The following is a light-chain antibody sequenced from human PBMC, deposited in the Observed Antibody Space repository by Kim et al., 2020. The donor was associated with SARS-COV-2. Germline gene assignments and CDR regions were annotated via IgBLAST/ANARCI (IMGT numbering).Light chain of an antibody. V-gene: IGKV4-1*01. CDR2: WAS. CDR1: QTLLYTSNHDNY. Sequence: ATINCTSSQTLLYTSNHDNYLAWYQQKPGQPPKLLIYWASTREYGVPDRFSGSGSGTDFTLTINDLQAEDVAIYYYQQFYPTPLTFGGGTKVDI. CDR3: QQFYPTPLT. J-gene: IGKJ4*01.